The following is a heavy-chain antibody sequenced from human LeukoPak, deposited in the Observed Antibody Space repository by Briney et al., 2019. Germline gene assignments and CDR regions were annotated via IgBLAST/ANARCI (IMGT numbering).Heavy chain of an antibody. CDR2: IYYTGST. V-gene: IGHV4-59*01. J-gene: IGHJ3*02. D-gene: IGHD3-22*01. Sequence: SETLSLTCTVSGGSISNDYWSWIRQPPGKGLECIGYIYYTGSTNYNPSLKSRVTISVDTSKNQLSLKLSSVTAADSAVYYCARNDSTPDNSAFDIWGQGTMVTVSS. CDR3: ARNDSTPDNSAFDI. CDR1: GGSISNDY.